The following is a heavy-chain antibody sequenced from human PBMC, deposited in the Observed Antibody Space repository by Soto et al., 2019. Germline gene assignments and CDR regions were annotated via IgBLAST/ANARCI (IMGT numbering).Heavy chain of an antibody. Sequence: PSETLSLTCTVSGGSISSGDYYWSWIRQPPGKGLEWIGYIYYSGSTYYNPSLKSRVTISVDTSKNQFSLKLSSVTAADTAVYYCARAFHTKIFGVVPSHPNWFDPWGQGTLVTVSS. D-gene: IGHD3-3*01. CDR3: ARAFHTKIFGVVPSHPNWFDP. J-gene: IGHJ5*02. CDR1: GGSISSGDYY. CDR2: IYYSGST. V-gene: IGHV4-30-4*01.